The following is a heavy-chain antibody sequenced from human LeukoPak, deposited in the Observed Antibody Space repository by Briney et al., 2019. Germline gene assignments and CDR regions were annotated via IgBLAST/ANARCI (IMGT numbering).Heavy chain of an antibody. V-gene: IGHV4-4*09. CDR1: GGSISSYY. D-gene: IGHD2-2*01. CDR3: ARLVNWFDP. Sequence: SETLSLTCTVSGGSISSYYWSWIRQPPGKGLEWIGYIYTSGSTNYNPSLKSRVTISVDTSKNQFSLKLSSETAADTAVYYCARLVNWFDPWGQGTLVTVSS. CDR2: IYTSGST. J-gene: IGHJ5*02.